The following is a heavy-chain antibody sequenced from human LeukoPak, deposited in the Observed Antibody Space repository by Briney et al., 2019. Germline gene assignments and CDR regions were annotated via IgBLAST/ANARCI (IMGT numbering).Heavy chain of an antibody. D-gene: IGHD3-22*01. CDR2: IIPILGIA. CDR3: ARDYDSSGYYYGWFDP. V-gene: IGHV1-69*04. Sequence: GASVKVSCKASGYTFTSYGISWVRQAPGQGLEWMGRIIPILGIANYAQKFQGRVTITADKSTSTAYMELSSLRSEDTAVYYCARDYDSSGYYYGWFDPWGQGTLVTVSS. J-gene: IGHJ5*02. CDR1: GYTFTSYG.